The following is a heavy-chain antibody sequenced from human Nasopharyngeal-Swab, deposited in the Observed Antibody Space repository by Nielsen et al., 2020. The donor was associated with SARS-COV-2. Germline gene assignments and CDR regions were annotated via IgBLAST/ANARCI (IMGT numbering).Heavy chain of an antibody. D-gene: IGHD3-10*01. CDR2: ISGSGGST. V-gene: IGHV3-23*01. CDR1: GFTFSSYA. Sequence: GGSLRLSCAASGFTFSSYAMSWVRQAPGKGLEWVSAISGSGGSTYYADSVKGRFTIFRDNSKNTLYLQMNSLRAEDTAVYYCAKAGRAMVRGVTPFDYWGQGTLVTVSS. CDR3: AKAGRAMVRGVTPFDY. J-gene: IGHJ4*02.